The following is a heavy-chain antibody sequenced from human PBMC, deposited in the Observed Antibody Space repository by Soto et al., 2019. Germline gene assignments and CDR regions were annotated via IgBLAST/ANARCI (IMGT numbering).Heavy chain of an antibody. V-gene: IGHV3-13*01. Sequence: PGGSLRLSCAASGFTFSSYDMHWVRQATGKGLEWVSAIGTAGDTDYPGSVKGRFTIPRENAKNSLYLQMNSLRAGDTAVYYCARAPARYKWNSNYSYYYHLDVWGKGTTVTVSS. CDR3: ARAPARYKWNSNYSYYYHLDV. CDR2: IGTAGDT. J-gene: IGHJ6*03. CDR1: GFTFSSYD. D-gene: IGHD1-7*01.